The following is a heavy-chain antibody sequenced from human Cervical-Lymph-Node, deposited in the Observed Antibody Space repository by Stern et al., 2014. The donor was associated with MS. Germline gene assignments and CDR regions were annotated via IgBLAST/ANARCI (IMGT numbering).Heavy chain of an antibody. D-gene: IGHD2-21*01. CDR2: IRDYNGYT. J-gene: IGHJ6*02. V-gene: IGHV1-18*01. CDR1: GSTFPTYG. CDR3: AQSLAYYGMDV. Sequence: VQLEESGPEVKKPGASVKVSCKAYGSTFPTYGIYWVRKAPGQGLEWMGWIRDYNGYTNSAQKFQGSVTMTKDTSTNTAYMELRSLTSDDTAVYYCAQSLAYYGMDVWGQGTTVTVSS.